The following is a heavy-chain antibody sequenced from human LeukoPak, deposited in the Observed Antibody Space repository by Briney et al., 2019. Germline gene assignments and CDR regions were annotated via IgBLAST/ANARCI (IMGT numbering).Heavy chain of an antibody. CDR3: AKDRYYYILTGYIDY. CDR1: GFTFSSYG. D-gene: IGHD3-9*01. J-gene: IGHJ4*02. Sequence: GGSLRLSCAASGFTFSSYGMHWVRQAPGKGLEWVAFIRYDGSNKYYADSVKGRFTISRDNSKNTLYLQMNSLRAEDTAVYYCAKDRYYYILTGYIDYWGQGTLVTVSS. V-gene: IGHV3-30*02. CDR2: IRYDGSNK.